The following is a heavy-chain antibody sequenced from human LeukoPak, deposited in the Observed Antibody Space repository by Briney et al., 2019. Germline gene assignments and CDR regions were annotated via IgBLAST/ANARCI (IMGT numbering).Heavy chain of an antibody. CDR3: ARGFSGSYHPSFDY. Sequence: SETLSLTCIVSGYSISSGYYWGWIRQPPGKGLEWIGSIYHSGSTYYSPSLKSRVTISVDRSSNQFSLKLSSVTAADTAVYYCARGFSGSYHPSFDYWGQGTLVTVSS. D-gene: IGHD1-26*01. CDR1: GYSISSGYY. CDR2: IYHSGST. V-gene: IGHV4-38-2*02. J-gene: IGHJ4*02.